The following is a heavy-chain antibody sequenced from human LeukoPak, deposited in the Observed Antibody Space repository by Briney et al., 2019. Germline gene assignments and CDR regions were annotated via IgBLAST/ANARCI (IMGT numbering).Heavy chain of an antibody. D-gene: IGHD2-2*01. CDR1: GFTFDDYG. J-gene: IGHJ3*02. CDR2: INWNGGST. CDR3: AGGYCTSTSCYGVAAFDI. Sequence: PGGSLRLSCAASGFTFDDYGMSWVRQAPGKGLEWVPGINWNGGSTGYADSVKGRFTISRNNAKNSLYLQMNSLRAEDTALYYCAGGYCTSTSCYGVAAFDIWGQGTMVTVSS. V-gene: IGHV3-20*04.